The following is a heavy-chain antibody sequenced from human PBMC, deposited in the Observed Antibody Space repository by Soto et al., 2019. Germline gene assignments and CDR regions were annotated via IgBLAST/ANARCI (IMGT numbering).Heavy chain of an antibody. CDR2: ISWDGGST. V-gene: IGHV3-43*01. D-gene: IGHD6-19*01. J-gene: IGHJ4*02. CDR1: GFTFDDYT. CDR3: AKDILPGYSSGWPIDY. Sequence: GGSLRLSCAASGFTFDDYTMHWVRQAPGKGLEWVSLISWDGGSTYYADSVKGRFTISRDNSKNSLYLQMNSLRTEDTALYYCAKDILPGYSSGWPIDYWGQGTLVTVSS.